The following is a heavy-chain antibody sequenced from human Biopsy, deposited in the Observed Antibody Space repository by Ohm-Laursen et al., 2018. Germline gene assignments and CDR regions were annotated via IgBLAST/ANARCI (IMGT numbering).Heavy chain of an antibody. J-gene: IGHJ5*01. CDR2: IDPKSGGT. V-gene: IGHV1-2*02. D-gene: IGHD3-3*01. CDR3: ARELGDFWGGRQFDF. CDR1: AYSFGDHR. Sequence: SVKVSCKASAYSFGDHRIHWVRQAPGQGLEWMGWIDPKSGGTNYAQKFQGRVTMTRDTSISTTYMELRRLTSDDTAVFYFARELGDFWGGRQFDFWGQGTLVTVSS.